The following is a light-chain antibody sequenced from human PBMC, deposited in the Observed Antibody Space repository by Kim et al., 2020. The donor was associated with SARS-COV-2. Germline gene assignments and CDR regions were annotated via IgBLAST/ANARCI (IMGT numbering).Light chain of an antibody. Sequence: APGQPARSTCGAKNIGGHSVLWYQQKPGQAPVLVIYYDSDRPSGIPERFSGSKSANTATLIISRVEAGDDADYYCQVWDTDTDHYVFGTGTKVTVL. CDR2: YDS. CDR3: QVWDTDTDHYV. CDR1: NIGGHS. V-gene: IGLV3-21*01. J-gene: IGLJ1*01.